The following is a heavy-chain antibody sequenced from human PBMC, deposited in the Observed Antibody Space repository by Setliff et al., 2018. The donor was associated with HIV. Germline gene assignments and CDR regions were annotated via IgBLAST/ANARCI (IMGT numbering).Heavy chain of an antibody. CDR2: IDPENDET. D-gene: IGHD1-26*01. CDR1: GYTFIDKY. V-gene: IGHV1-2*06. Sequence: ASVKVSCKASGYTFIDKYMHWVRQAPGKGLHWMGRIDPENDETKYSQKFQGRVTITTDESRSTVYMELSSLRSEDTAVYYCATLNCPSGRCPQYNYYYYMDVWGKGTTVTVSS. CDR3: ATLNCPSGRCPQYNYYYYMDV. J-gene: IGHJ6*03.